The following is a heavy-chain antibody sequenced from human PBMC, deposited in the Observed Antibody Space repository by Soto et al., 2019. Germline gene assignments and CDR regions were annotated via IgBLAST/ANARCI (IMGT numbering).Heavy chain of an antibody. CDR1: GGSFSGYF. Sequence: SETLSLTCAVYGGSFSGYFWTWIRQAPGKGLEWIGKINHSGGTNYNSSLKSRVTISVDTSKNQFSLILSSVTAEDTAVYYCARDRQHYHFWMGYQNEGRYGMEVLCQWTTFTDSS. V-gene: IGHV4-34*01. CDR2: INHSGGT. CDR3: ARDRQHYHFWMGYQNEGRYGMEV. D-gene: IGHD3-3*02. J-gene: IGHJ6*02.